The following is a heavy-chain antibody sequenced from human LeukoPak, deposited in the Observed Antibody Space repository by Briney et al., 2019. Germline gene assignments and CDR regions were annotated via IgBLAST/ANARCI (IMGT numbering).Heavy chain of an antibody. Sequence: GRSLRLSCAASGFTFGHYGMDWVRQAPGKGLGWVSSISGRRDSSHYADSVIGRFTISRDNSKNTLYLQMDSLRAGDTAIYYCAKRCNTDCQGDFDYWGQGTLVTVSS. V-gene: IGHV3-23*01. CDR2: ISGRRDSS. J-gene: IGHJ4*02. CDR1: GFTFGHYG. D-gene: IGHD2-21*02. CDR3: AKRCNTDCQGDFDY.